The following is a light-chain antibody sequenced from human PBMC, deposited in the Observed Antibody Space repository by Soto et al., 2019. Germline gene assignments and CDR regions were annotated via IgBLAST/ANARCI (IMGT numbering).Light chain of an antibody. V-gene: IGKV1-9*01. CDR3: QQFNRYPPT. CDR2: SAS. Sequence: DIQLTQSPSFLSASVGDRVTMTCRASQGIGSFLAWYQQKPGKAPRLLIYSASTLQSGVSFRFSGSGSGTEFTLTISSLQSEDFATYYCQQFNRYPPTFGQGTKVEIK. J-gene: IGKJ1*01. CDR1: QGIGSF.